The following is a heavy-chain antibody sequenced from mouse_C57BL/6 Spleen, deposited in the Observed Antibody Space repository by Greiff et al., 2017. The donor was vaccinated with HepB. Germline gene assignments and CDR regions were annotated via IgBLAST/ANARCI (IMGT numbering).Heavy chain of an antibody. CDR2: IRSKSNNYAT. Sequence: VQLQQSGGGLVQPKGSLKLSCAASGFSFNTYAMNWVRQAPGKGLEWVARIRSKSNNYATYYADSVKDRFTISRDDSESMLYLQMNNLKTEDTAMYYCVRGGMDYWGQGTSVTVSS. CDR1: GFSFNTYA. CDR3: VRGGMDY. V-gene: IGHV10-1*01. J-gene: IGHJ4*01.